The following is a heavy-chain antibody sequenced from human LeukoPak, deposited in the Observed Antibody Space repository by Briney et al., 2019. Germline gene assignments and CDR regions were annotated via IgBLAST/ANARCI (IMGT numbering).Heavy chain of an antibody. D-gene: IGHD3-10*01. CDR2: IYPGDSDT. CDR3: ARLGNYYGGFDD. CDR1: GYSFTNYW. Sequence: GESLKISCKGSGYSFTNYWIGWVRQKPGKGLDLMGIIYPGDSDTRYSPSFQGHVTISVDRSISTAYLQWSSLQASDTAMYYCARLGNYYGGFDDWGQGTLVTVSS. J-gene: IGHJ4*02. V-gene: IGHV5-51*01.